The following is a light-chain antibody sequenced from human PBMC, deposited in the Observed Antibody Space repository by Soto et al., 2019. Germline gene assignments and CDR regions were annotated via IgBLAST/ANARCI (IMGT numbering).Light chain of an antibody. CDR3: QQYNSHPWT. J-gene: IGKJ1*01. CDR2: KAS. V-gene: IGKV1-5*03. CDR1: QSIRSW. Sequence: IQMTQSPSSLPASCGDRVTFTCRASQSIRSWLAWYQEKKGKAPKXLIYKASLLETGVPSRFSGSAYGTEFNLTISSLQTDDFRTYYCQQYNSHPWTFGQGTKVDIK.